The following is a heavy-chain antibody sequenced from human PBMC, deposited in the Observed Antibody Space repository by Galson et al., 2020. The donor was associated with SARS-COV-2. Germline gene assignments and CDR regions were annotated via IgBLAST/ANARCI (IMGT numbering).Heavy chain of an antibody. V-gene: IGHV3-33*08. J-gene: IGHJ4*02. Sequence: GGSLRLSCAASGFNFGSYAMHWFRQAPGKGLEWVAVIWDDGSNKNNVDSVKGRFTISRDISKSTLYLQMNSLRAEDTAVYYCSTGLSTYPTKYWGQGTLVTVSS. CDR1: GFNFGSYA. D-gene: IGHD2-2*01. CDR2: IWDDGSNK. CDR3: STGLSTYPTKY.